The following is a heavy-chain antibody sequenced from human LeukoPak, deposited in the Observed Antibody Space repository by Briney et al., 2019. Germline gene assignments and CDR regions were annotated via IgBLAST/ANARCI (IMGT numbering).Heavy chain of an antibody. J-gene: IGHJ4*02. CDR1: GFIFSSSA. D-gene: IGHD1-1*01. V-gene: IGHV3-15*01. Sequence: GGSLRLSCAASGFIFSSSAIGWVRQAPGKGLEWVGRIKSKTDGGTTDYAAPVKGRFTISRDDSKNTLYLQMNSLKTEDTAVYYCTIQRGILDYWGQGTLVTVSS. CDR2: IKSKTDGGTT. CDR3: TIQRGILDY.